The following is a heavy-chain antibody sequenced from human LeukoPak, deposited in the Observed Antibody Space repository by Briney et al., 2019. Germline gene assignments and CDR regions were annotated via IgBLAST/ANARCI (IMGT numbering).Heavy chain of an antibody. CDR2: IYHSGST. CDR1: GGSISSGGYS. Sequence: SQTLSLTCAGSGGSISSGGYSWSWIRQPPGKGLEWIGYIYHSGSTYYNPSLKSRVTISVDRSKNQFSLKLSSVTAADTAVYYCARGDCSSTSCYALSWFDPWGQGTLVTVSS. D-gene: IGHD2-2*01. J-gene: IGHJ5*02. CDR3: ARGDCSSTSCYALSWFDP. V-gene: IGHV4-30-2*01.